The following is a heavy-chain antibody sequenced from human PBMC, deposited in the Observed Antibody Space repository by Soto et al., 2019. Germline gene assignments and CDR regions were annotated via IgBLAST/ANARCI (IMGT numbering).Heavy chain of an antibody. CDR2: LTASGTST. CDR1: GFTFGNYA. Sequence: GGSLRLSCSASGFTFGNYAMTWVRQGPGKGLEWVSLLTASGTSTYYADSVKGRFTISRDNPKNTLYLQMNSLSAEDTAIYYCAQIPTIGTYFYSWGQGTLVTVSS. J-gene: IGHJ4*02. V-gene: IGHV3-23*01. CDR3: AQIPTIGTYFYS. D-gene: IGHD6-13*01.